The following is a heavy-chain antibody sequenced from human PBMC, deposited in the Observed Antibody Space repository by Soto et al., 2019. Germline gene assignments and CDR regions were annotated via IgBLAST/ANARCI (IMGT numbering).Heavy chain of an antibody. D-gene: IGHD5-12*01. Sequence: GESLKISCKASGYTFTSYAMHWVRQAPGQRLEWMGWINAGNGNTKYSQKFQGRVTITRDTSASTAYMELSSLRSEDTTVYYCARDIRDGYNDAFDIWGQGTMVTVSS. CDR2: INAGNGNT. J-gene: IGHJ3*02. V-gene: IGHV1-3*01. CDR1: GYTFTSYA. CDR3: ARDIRDGYNDAFDI.